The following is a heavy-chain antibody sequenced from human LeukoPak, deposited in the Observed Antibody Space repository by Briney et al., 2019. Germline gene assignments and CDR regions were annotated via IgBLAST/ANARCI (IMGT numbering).Heavy chain of an antibody. Sequence: GGSLRLSCAATGFTFSHYGMHWVRQAPGKGLEWVAVIWSDGTNKYYGDSVKGRFTISRVDSENTVYLQMNSLRPEDTGVYYCAKDAQRGFDYSNSLQNWGQGTPVTVST. V-gene: IGHV3-33*06. J-gene: IGHJ4*02. CDR1: GFTFSHYG. CDR2: IWSDGTNK. D-gene: IGHD4-11*01. CDR3: AKDAQRGFDYSNSLQN.